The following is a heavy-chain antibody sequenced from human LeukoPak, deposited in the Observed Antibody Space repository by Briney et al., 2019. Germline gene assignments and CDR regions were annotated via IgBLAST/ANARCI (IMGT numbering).Heavy chain of an antibody. V-gene: IGHV3-48*01. CDR3: ARGGSGSYYDY. CDR2: ISSSSSTL. J-gene: IGHJ4*02. D-gene: IGHD3-10*01. CDR1: GFTFNSYT. Sequence: GGSLRLSCAASGFTFNSYTMNWVRQAPGKGLEWVSYISSSSSTLYYADSVKGRFTISRDNAKNSLYLQMSSLRAEDTAVYYCARGGSGSYYDYWGQGTLVTVSS.